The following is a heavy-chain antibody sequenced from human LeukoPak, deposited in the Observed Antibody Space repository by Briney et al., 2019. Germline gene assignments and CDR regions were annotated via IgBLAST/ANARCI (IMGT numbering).Heavy chain of an antibody. CDR1: GGSISSSSYY. D-gene: IGHD3-22*01. Sequence: SETLSLTCTVSGGSISSSSYYWGWIRQPPGKGLEWIGSIYYSGSTNYNPSLKSRVTISVDTSKNQFSLKLSSVTAADTAVYYCAGDYDSSGYLDYWGQGTLVTVSS. V-gene: IGHV4-39*07. CDR3: AGDYDSSGYLDY. J-gene: IGHJ4*02. CDR2: IYYSGST.